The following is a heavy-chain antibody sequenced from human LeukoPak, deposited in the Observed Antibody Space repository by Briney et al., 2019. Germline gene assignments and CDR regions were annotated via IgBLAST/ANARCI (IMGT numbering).Heavy chain of an antibody. D-gene: IGHD2-8*01. CDR2: ISGSGGST. CDR3: AKDAEKIVLMVYAIDY. J-gene: IGHJ4*02. V-gene: IGHV3-23*01. CDR1: GFTFSSYA. Sequence: GGSLRLSCAASGFTFSSYAMSWVRQAPGKGLEWVSAISGSGGSTYYADSVKGRFTISRDNSKNTLYLQMNSLRAEDTAVYYCAKDAEKIVLMVYAIDYWGQGTLVTVSS.